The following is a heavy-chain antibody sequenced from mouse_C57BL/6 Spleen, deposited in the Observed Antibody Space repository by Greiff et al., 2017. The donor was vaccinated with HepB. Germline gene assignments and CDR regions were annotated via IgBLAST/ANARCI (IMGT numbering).Heavy chain of an antibody. Sequence: EVQVVESGGGLVKPGGSLKLSCAASGFTFSSYAMSWVRQTPEKRLEWVATISDGGSYTYYPDNVKGRFTIFRDNAKNNLYLQMSHLKSEDTAMYYCASLEGFAYWGQGTLVTVSA. J-gene: IGHJ3*01. CDR2: ISDGGSYT. CDR1: GFTFSSYA. CDR3: ASLEGFAY. V-gene: IGHV5-4*01.